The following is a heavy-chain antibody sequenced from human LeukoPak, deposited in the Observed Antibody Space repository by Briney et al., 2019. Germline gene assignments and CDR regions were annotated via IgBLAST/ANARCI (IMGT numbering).Heavy chain of an antibody. CDR2: IWYDGSNK. CDR3: ARGSNPRSGSYYYYYMDV. CDR1: GFTFSSYG. Sequence: PGRSLRLSCAASGFTFSSYGMHWVRQAPGKGLEWVAVIWYDGSNKYYADSVKGRFTISRDNSKNTLYLQMNSLRAEDTAVCYCARGSNPRSGSYYYYYMDVWGKGTTVTVSS. D-gene: IGHD6-25*01. J-gene: IGHJ6*03. V-gene: IGHV3-33*01.